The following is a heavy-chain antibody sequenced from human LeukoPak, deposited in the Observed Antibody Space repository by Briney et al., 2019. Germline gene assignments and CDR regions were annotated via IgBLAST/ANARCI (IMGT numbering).Heavy chain of an antibody. J-gene: IGHJ4*02. CDR2: IYTSGTT. CDR3: ASWYSSSTGDRFDS. CDR1: GGSIRSGSYY. Sequence: SETLSLTCSVSGGSIRSGSYYWSWIRQPAGKGLELIGRIYTSGTTHYNPSLKSRVTITVDTSKNQFSVKLTSVTAADTAVYYCASWYSSSTGDRFDSWGQGTQVTVSS. V-gene: IGHV4-61*02. D-gene: IGHD6-19*01.